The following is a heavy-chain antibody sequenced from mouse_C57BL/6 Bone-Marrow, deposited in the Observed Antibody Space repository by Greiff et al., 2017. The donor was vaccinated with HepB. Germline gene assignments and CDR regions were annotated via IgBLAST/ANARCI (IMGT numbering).Heavy chain of an antibody. J-gene: IGHJ3*01. D-gene: IGHD1-1*01. CDR3: ARGVLRN. CDR1: GYSFTGYY. CDR2: INPSTGGT. Sequence: VQLQQPGPELVKPGASVKISCKASGYSFTGYYMNWVKQSPEKSLEWIGEINPSTGGTTYNQKFKAKATLTVDKSSSTAYMQLKSLTSEDSAVYYCARGVLRNWGQGTLVTVSA. V-gene: IGHV1-42*01.